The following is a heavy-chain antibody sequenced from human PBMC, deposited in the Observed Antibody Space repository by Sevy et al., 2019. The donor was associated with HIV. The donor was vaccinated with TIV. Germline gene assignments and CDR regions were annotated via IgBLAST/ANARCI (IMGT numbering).Heavy chain of an antibody. CDR1: GFIFRSHG. V-gene: IGHV3-33*01. CDR3: ARGGGTAMVRDYFDY. D-gene: IGHD5-18*01. CDR2: IWYDGSNK. Sequence: GGSLRLSCAASGFIFRSHGMHWVRQAPGKGLEWVAVIWYDGSNKYYADSVKGRFTISRDNSKNTLDLQMNSLRAEDTAVYYYARGGGTAMVRDYFDYWGQGTLVTVSS. J-gene: IGHJ4*02.